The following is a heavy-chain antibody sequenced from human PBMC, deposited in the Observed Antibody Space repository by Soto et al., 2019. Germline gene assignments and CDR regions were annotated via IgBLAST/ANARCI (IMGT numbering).Heavy chain of an antibody. CDR2: VNPSGGHT. Sequence: QVQLMQSGAEVKKPGASVKVSCKASGDTFTDYYIHWVRQAPGQGLEWMGTVNPSGGHTTYAQHFLGRVTMTRDTFTSTLYIELTSLTSDDTAIHYCARGGHVVVVTAASDYWGQGTLVTVSS. CDR3: ARGGHVVVVTAASDY. V-gene: IGHV1-46*01. CDR1: GDTFTDYY. D-gene: IGHD2-21*02. J-gene: IGHJ4*02.